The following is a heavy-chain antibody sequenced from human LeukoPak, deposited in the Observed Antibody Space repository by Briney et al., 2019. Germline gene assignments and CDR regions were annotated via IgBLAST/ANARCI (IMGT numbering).Heavy chain of an antibody. D-gene: IGHD3-10*01. CDR1: GFTFDDYA. CDR2: ISWNSGSI. J-gene: IGHJ3*02. CDR3: AKGRWFGELLLSAFDI. V-gene: IGHV3-9*01. Sequence: GRSLRLSCAASGFTFDDYAMHWVRQAPGKGLEWVSGISWNSGSIGYADSVKGRFTISRDNAKNSLYLQMNSLRAEDTALYYCAKGRWFGELLLSAFDIWGQGTMVTVSS.